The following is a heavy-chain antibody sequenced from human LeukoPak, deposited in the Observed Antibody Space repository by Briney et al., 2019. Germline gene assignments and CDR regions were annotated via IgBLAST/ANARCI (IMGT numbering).Heavy chain of an antibody. D-gene: IGHD3-10*01. V-gene: IGHV3-23*01. CDR1: GFTFSSYA. CDR2: ISGSGGST. CDR3: AKTGFSRSGFITVDY. Sequence: PGGCLRLSCAASGFTFSSYAMSCVRQAPGKGREWVSAISGSGGSTYYADSVKGRFTISRDNSKNTLYLQMNSLRAEDTAVYYCAKTGFSRSGFITVDYWGQGTLVTVSS. J-gene: IGHJ4*02.